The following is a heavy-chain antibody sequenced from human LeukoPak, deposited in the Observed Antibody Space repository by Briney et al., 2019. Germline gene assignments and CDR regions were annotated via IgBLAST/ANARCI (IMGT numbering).Heavy chain of an antibody. CDR1: GYTFTSYG. V-gene: IGHV1-18*01. J-gene: IGHJ4*02. CDR2: ISAYNGNT. Sequence: GASVKVSCKASGYTFTSYGISWVRQAPGQGLEWMGWISAYNGNTNYAQKLQGRVTMTTDTSTSTAYMELRSLRSDDTAVYYCARERGGAIFGVVIPDYWGQGTLVTVSP. D-gene: IGHD3-3*01. CDR3: ARERGGAIFGVVIPDY.